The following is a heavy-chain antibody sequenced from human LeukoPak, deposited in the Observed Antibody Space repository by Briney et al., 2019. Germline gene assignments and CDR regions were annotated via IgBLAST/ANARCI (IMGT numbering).Heavy chain of an antibody. CDR3: ARGRVYDYVWGSYRYQGYFDY. CDR2: INHSGST. J-gene: IGHJ4*02. CDR1: GGSFSGYY. D-gene: IGHD3-16*02. Sequence: PSETLSLTCAVYGGSFSGYYWSWIRQPPGKGLEWIGEINHSGSTNYNPSLKSRVTISVDTSKNQFSLKLSSVTAADTAVYYCARGRVYDYVWGSYRYQGYFDYWGQGTLVTVSS. V-gene: IGHV4-34*01.